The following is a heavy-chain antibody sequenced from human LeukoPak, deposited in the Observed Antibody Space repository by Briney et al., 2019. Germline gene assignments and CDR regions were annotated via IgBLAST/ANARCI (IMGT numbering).Heavy chain of an antibody. Sequence: GGSLRLSCAASGFTFSDYSMHWVRQAPGKGLEWVSYISSSGSTIYYADSVKGRFTISRDNAKNSLYLQMNSLRAEDTAVYYCAELGITMIGGVWGKGTTVTISS. CDR2: ISSSGSTI. D-gene: IGHD3-10*02. CDR3: AELGITMIGGV. V-gene: IGHV3-48*04. J-gene: IGHJ6*04. CDR1: GFTFSDYS.